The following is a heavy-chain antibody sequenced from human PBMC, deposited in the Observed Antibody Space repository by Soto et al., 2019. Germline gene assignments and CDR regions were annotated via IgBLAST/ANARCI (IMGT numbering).Heavy chain of an antibody. J-gene: IGHJ4*02. D-gene: IGHD3-16*01. CDR3: AREAFRSGSYDYFDY. Sequence: KTSETLSLTCTISSDSISDYYWSWIRQSPGGVLQWIGYGHASGSTNYYPSLKSRVTISMDTSMSQFSLRLNSMTAADTAVYFCAREAFRSGSYDYFDYWGPGILVTVSS. CDR2: GHASGST. V-gene: IGHV4-59*01. CDR1: SDSISDYY.